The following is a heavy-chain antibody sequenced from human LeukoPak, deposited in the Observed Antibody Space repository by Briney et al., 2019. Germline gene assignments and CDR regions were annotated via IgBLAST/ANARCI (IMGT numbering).Heavy chain of an antibody. CDR2: IIPIFGTA. CDR1: GYTFTGYY. J-gene: IGHJ4*02. CDR3: ARDPRNGGGQY. D-gene: IGHD1-1*01. Sequence: ASVKVSCKASGYTFTGYYMHWVRQAPGQGLEWMGWIIPIFGTANYAQKFQGRVTITADESTSTAYMELSSLRSEDTAVYYCARDPRNGGGQYWGQGPLVTVSS. V-gene: IGHV1-69*13.